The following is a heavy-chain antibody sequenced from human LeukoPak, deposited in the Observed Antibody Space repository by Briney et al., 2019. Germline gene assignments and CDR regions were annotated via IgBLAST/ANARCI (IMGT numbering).Heavy chain of an antibody. CDR3: AREGVGYCSSTSCFNDY. Sequence: ASVKVSCKASGYTFTGYYMHWVRRAPGQGLEWMGWINPNSGGTNYAQKFQGRVTMTRDTSISTAYMELSRLRSDDTAVYYCAREGVGYCSSTSCFNDYWGQGTLVTVSS. CDR2: INPNSGGT. J-gene: IGHJ4*02. D-gene: IGHD2-2*01. V-gene: IGHV1-2*02. CDR1: GYTFTGYY.